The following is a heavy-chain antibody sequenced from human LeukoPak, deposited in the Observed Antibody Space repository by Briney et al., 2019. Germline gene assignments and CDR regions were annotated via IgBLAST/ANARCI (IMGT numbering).Heavy chain of an antibody. CDR1: GFTFSTYI. D-gene: IGHD4-17*01. CDR3: ARGSGSDYGDCFDY. J-gene: IGHJ4*02. V-gene: IGHV3-48*04. Sequence: PGGSLRLSCSASGFTFSTYIIHWVRQPPGKGLEWVSYISSSDSAIYYADSVRCRFTISRDNAQNSLYLQMNSLRAEDTAVYYCARGSGSDYGDCFDYWGQGTLVTVSS. CDR2: ISSSDSAI.